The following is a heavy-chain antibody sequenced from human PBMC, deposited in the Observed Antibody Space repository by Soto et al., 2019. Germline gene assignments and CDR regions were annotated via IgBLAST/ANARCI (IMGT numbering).Heavy chain of an antibody. CDR1: GFIFSDYY. D-gene: IGHD6-25*01. Sequence: KPGGSLRLSCAASGFIFSDYYMSWIRQAPGKGLEWVSYISSSASTIYYADSLKGRFTISRDNAKTSLYLQMNSLRADDTAIYYCAREAATGTFDYWGQGTLVTVSS. V-gene: IGHV3-11*04. CDR3: AREAATGTFDY. CDR2: ISSSASTI. J-gene: IGHJ4*02.